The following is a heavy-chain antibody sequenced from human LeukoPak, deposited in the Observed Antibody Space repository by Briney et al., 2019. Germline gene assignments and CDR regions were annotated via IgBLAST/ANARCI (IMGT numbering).Heavy chain of an antibody. V-gene: IGHV3-21*01. J-gene: IGHJ4*02. CDR2: ISGSSSYI. D-gene: IGHD4-23*01. CDR1: GFTFSTYW. CDR3: ARDYGGSSPFDY. Sequence: GGSLRLSCAASGFTFSTYWMNWVRQAPGKGLEWVSSISGSSSYIYYADSVKGRFSISRDNAKNSLYLQMNSLRAEDTAVYYCARDYGGSSPFDYWGQGTLVTVSS.